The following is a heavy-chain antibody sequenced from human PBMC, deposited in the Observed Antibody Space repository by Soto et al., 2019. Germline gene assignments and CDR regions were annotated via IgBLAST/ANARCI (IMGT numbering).Heavy chain of an antibody. V-gene: IGHV1-69*01. Sequence: QVQLGQPGAEVKKPGSSVKVCCMPSGGIFSNYAFTWVRQAPGQGLEWMGGIFPILVTTNPAQKFLGRTSITANESTGTAYIELGSLISTDPAISYRATQHNVLLVPTVAHPGAWLDPWRQGTLVTVSS. CDR1: GGIFSNYA. CDR3: ATQHNVLLVPTVAHPGAWLDP. J-gene: IGHJ5*02. D-gene: IGHD2-8*01. CDR2: IFPILVTT.